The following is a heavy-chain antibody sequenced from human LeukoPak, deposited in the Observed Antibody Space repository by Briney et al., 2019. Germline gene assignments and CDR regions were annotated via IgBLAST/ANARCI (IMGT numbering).Heavy chain of an antibody. CDR2: ISAYNGNT. D-gene: IGHD3-22*01. CDR3: ATDPTYYYDSSGYYYSDY. Sequence: ASVKVSCKASGYTFTSYGISWVRQAPGQGLEWMGWISAYNGNTNDAQKLQGRVTMTEDTSTDTAYMELSSLRSEDTAVYYCATDPTYYYDSSGYYYSDYWGQGTLVTVSS. J-gene: IGHJ4*02. V-gene: IGHV1-18*01. CDR1: GYTFTSYG.